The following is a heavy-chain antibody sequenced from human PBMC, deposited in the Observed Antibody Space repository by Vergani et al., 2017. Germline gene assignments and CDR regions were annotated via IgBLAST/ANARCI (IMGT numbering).Heavy chain of an antibody. V-gene: IGHV4-39*07. CDR1: GGSISSSSYY. J-gene: IGHJ4*02. CDR2: IYYSGST. CDR3: ARDYYDSSGYYGPFDY. Sequence: QLQLQESGPGLVKPSETLSLTCTVSGGSISSSSYYWGWIRQPPGKGLEWIGSIYYSGSTYYNPSLKSRVTISVDTSKNQFSLKRSSVTAADTAVYYCARDYYDSSGYYGPFDYWGQGTLVTVSS. D-gene: IGHD3-22*01.